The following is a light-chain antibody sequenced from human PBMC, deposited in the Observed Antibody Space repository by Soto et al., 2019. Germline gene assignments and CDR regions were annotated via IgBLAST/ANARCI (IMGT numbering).Light chain of an antibody. J-gene: IGLJ2*01. Sequence: QSALTQPSSASGSPGQSVTISCTGTSSDVGGYDYVSWYQQHPGKAPKLMIYEVSKRPSGVPDRFSGSKSGNTASLTVSGLQAEDEADYYCSSYAGSNILVFGGGTQLTVL. CDR2: EVS. V-gene: IGLV2-8*01. CDR3: SSYAGSNILV. CDR1: SSDVGGYDY.